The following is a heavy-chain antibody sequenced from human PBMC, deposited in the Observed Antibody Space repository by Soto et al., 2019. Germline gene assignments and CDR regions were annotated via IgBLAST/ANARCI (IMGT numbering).Heavy chain of an antibody. CDR3: VFCSWNQYLFDL. J-gene: IGHJ4*02. V-gene: IGHV3-33*08. CDR2: FWYDASAQ. Sequence: GGSLRLSCTTSGFTFTSYSMHWVRQAPGKGLEWVATFWYDASAQRYADSVKGRFTISRDPSRGTVYLLMDSLRTDDTAVYYCVFCSWNQYLFDLWGQEFLVPVSS. CDR1: GFTFTSYS. D-gene: IGHD6-13*01.